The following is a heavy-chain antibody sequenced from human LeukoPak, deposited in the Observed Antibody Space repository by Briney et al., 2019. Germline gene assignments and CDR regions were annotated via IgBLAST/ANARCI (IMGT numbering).Heavy chain of an antibody. CDR3: ARANYYGSGSPNNWFDP. CDR1: GFTFSSSE. J-gene: IGHJ5*02. V-gene: IGHV3-48*03. Sequence: GSLRLSCAASGFTFSSSEMNWVRQAPGKGLEWVSYMSSSGDTIYYADSVKGRFTISRDNAKNSLYLQMNSLRAEDTAVYYCARANYYGSGSPNNWFDPWGQGTLVTVSS. D-gene: IGHD3-10*01. CDR2: MSSSGDTI.